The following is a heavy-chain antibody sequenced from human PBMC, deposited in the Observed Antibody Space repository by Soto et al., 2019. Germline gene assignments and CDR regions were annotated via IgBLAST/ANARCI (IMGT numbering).Heavy chain of an antibody. D-gene: IGHD3-3*01. CDR3: ARDQTYYDFWSGYYTRPDYYYYGMDV. V-gene: IGHV3-30-3*01. CDR2: ISYDGSNK. J-gene: IGHJ6*02. CDR1: GFTFSSYA. Sequence: QVQLVESGGGVVQPGRSLRLSCAVSGFTFSSYAMHWVRQAPGKGLEWVAVISYDGSNKYYADSVKGRFTISRDNSKNTLYLQMNSLRAEDTAVYYCARDQTYYDFWSGYYTRPDYYYYGMDVWGQGTTVTVSS.